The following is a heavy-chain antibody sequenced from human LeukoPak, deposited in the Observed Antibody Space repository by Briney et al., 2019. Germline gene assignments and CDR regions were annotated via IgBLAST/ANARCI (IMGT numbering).Heavy chain of an antibody. Sequence: SETLSLTCTVSGGSISSYYWSWIRQPPGKGLEWIGYIYYSGSTNYNPSLKSRVTISVDTSKNQFSLKLSSVTAADTAVYYCARGRGWINYYYYYYMDVWGKGTTVTISS. CDR1: GGSISSYY. D-gene: IGHD6-19*01. V-gene: IGHV4-59*01. CDR2: IYYSGST. J-gene: IGHJ6*03. CDR3: ARGRGWINYYYYYYMDV.